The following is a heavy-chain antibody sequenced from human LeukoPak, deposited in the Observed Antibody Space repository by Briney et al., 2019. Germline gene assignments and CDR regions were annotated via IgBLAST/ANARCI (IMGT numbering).Heavy chain of an antibody. J-gene: IGHJ4*02. D-gene: IGHD1-26*01. CDR2: ISGDSNHV. CDR3: ASVVRGSSLDY. Sequence: PGGSLRLSCGTSGFTLTDYTMNWVRQAPGKGLEWLSSISGDSNHVYYAESVKGRFTISRDNADNSLFLQMDSLRAEDTAIYYCASVVRGSSLDYWGQGTLVTVSS. V-gene: IGHV3-21*06. CDR1: GFTLTDYT.